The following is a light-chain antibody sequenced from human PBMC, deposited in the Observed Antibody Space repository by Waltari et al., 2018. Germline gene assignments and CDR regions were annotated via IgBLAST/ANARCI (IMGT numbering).Light chain of an antibody. V-gene: IGLV1-44*01. J-gene: IGLJ3*02. CDR2: SNN. CDR3: GSWDAGLNGWV. CDR1: SSNIGRNS. Sequence: QSVLSQPPSASGTPGQRVTISCSGSSSNIGRNSVNWYQQLPGTAPKLFIGSNNQRPSGVPDRFSGPKAGTSASLAISGLQSEDEADYYCGSWDAGLNGWVFGGGTKLTVL.